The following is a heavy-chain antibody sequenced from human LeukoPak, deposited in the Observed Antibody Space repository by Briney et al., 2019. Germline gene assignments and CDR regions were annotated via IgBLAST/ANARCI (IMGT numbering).Heavy chain of an antibody. CDR2: INPNSGGT. J-gene: IGHJ6*03. CDR3: ARSGGHCSGGSCYLGYYYYYMDV. Sequence: ASVKVSCKASGYTFTGYYMHWVRQAPGQGLEWMGWINPNSGGTNYAQKFQGRVTMTRDTSISTAYMELSRLRSDDTAVYYCARSGGHCSGGSCYLGYYYYYMDVWGKGTTVTISS. CDR1: GYTFTGYY. D-gene: IGHD2-15*01. V-gene: IGHV1-2*02.